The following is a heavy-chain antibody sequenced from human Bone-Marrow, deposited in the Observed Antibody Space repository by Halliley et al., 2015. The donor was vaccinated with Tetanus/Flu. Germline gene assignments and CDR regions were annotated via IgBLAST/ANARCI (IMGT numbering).Heavy chain of an antibody. CDR3: VKDTSPEYYYDSSGRFGF. CDR2: VSRNDGTT. J-gene: IGHJ4*02. CDR1: GFIFDDYA. V-gene: IGHV3-9*01. Sequence: SLRLSCAAFGFIFDDYAMHWVRQAPGKGLEWVSGVSRNDGTTGYADSAKGRFTISRDNGKNSLYLQMNSLRPEDTALYYCVKDTSPEYYYDSSGRFGFWGQGTLVPVSS. D-gene: IGHD3-22*01.